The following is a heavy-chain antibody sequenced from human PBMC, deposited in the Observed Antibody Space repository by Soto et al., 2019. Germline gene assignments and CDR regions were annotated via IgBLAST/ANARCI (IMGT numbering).Heavy chain of an antibody. CDR3: ASRDTSGFLRYFDN. V-gene: IGHV1-69*06. D-gene: IGHD3-3*01. CDR1: GGTLSRFINYP. CDR2: IVPNVGTV. J-gene: IGHJ4*02. Sequence: QMQVVQSGAEVKKPGSSVKVSCKASGGTLSRFINYPINWVRQAPGQGLEWMGGIVPNVGTVKYEQKFQGRVTITADKYTGTAYMEVSSLRSEDTALYYCASRDTSGFLRYFDNWGQGTLVTVSS.